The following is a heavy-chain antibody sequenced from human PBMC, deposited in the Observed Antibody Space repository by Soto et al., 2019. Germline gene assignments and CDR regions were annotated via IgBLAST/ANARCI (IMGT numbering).Heavy chain of an antibody. D-gene: IGHD6-13*01. CDR1: GYTFTSYY. CDR3: ARGYKGSWVGYYYGMDV. V-gene: IGHV1-46*01. CDR2: INPSGGST. J-gene: IGHJ6*02. Sequence: GASVKVSCKASGYTFTSYYMHWVRQAPGQGLEWMGIINPSGGSTSYAQKFQGRVTMTRDTSTSTVYMELSSLRSEDTAVYYCARGYKGSWVGYYYGMDVWGQGTTVTVSS.